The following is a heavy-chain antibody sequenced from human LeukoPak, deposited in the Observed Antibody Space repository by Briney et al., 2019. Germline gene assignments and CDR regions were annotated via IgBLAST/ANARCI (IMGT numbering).Heavy chain of an antibody. V-gene: IGHV1-69*13. Sequence: GASVKVSCKASGCTFSSYAISWVRQAPGQGLEWMGWIIPIFGTANYAQKFQGRVTITADESTSTAYMELSSLRSEDTAVYYCESTMVRGVIPIVFDYWGQGPLVTVSS. D-gene: IGHD3-10*01. CDR3: ESTMVRGVIPIVFDY. J-gene: IGHJ4*02. CDR1: GCTFSSYA. CDR2: IIPIFGTA.